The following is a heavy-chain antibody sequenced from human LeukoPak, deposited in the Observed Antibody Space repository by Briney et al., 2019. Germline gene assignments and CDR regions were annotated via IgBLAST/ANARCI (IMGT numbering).Heavy chain of an antibody. CDR1: GDSVSGNSVA. CDR3: ARTSRYGGLSRAFDI. J-gene: IGHJ3*02. V-gene: IGHV6-1*01. Sequence: SQTLSLTCAISGDSVSGNSVAWNWIRQSPSRGLEWLGRTYYRSKWSNDYAVSVKSRISINPDTSKNQFSLHLSSVTPEDTAIYYCARTSRYGGLSRAFDIWGQGTVVTVSS. D-gene: IGHD5-24*01. CDR2: TYYRSKWSN.